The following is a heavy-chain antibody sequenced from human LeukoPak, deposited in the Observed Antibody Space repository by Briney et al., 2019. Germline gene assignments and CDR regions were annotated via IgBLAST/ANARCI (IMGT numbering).Heavy chain of an antibody. CDR3: ARDLYSAAGSIDY. CDR1: GFTFSSYA. Sequence: PGGSLRLSCAASGFTFSSYAMHWVRQAPGKGLEWVAVISYDGSNKYYADSVKGRFTISRDNSKNTLYLQMNSLRAEDTAVYYCARDLYSAAGSIDYWGQGTLVTVSS. D-gene: IGHD6-13*01. V-gene: IGHV3-30-3*01. CDR2: ISYDGSNK. J-gene: IGHJ4*02.